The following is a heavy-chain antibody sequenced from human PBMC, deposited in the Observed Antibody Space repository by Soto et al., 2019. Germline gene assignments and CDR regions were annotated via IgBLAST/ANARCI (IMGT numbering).Heavy chain of an antibody. J-gene: IGHJ4*02. D-gene: IGHD4-17*01. CDR2: INTRGGTT. V-gene: IGHV1-46*02. Sequence: QVQLVQSGAEVRKPGASVRLSCKASGYIFNRFYLHWVRQAPGQGLEWMGIINTRGGTTAYAQNFLDRLTVTRETSTSTLYMELNNLRSEDTAVYYCARGPDDSDVPRWDYWGQGTRVTVSS. CDR1: GYIFNRFY. CDR3: ARGPDDSDVPRWDY.